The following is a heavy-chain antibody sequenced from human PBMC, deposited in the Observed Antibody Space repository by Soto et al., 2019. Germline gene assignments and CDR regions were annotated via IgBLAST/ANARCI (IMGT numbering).Heavy chain of an antibody. Sequence: ASVKVSCKASGYTFTSYAMHWVRQAPGQRLEWMGWINAGNGNTKYSQKFQGRVTITRDTSASTAYMELSGLRSEDTAVYYCAIMDIWFGELIFDYWGQGTLVTVSS. V-gene: IGHV1-3*01. CDR3: AIMDIWFGELIFDY. D-gene: IGHD3-10*01. J-gene: IGHJ4*02. CDR2: INAGNGNT. CDR1: GYTFTSYA.